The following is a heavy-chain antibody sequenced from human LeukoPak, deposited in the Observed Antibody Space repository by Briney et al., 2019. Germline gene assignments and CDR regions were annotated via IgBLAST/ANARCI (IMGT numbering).Heavy chain of an antibody. CDR1: GVSISSCGYY. Sequence: TLTLTCTVSGVSISSCGYYWGCMRPRPGKDLDSIGYIYYGGSTYYSSSIKSRVTISVDTSKNQFCLKLSSVTAADTAVYYCARAVVANSYGYVDYWGQGTLVTASS. V-gene: IGHV4-31*03. CDR3: ARAVVANSYGYVDY. CDR2: IYYGGST. J-gene: IGHJ4*02. D-gene: IGHD5-18*01.